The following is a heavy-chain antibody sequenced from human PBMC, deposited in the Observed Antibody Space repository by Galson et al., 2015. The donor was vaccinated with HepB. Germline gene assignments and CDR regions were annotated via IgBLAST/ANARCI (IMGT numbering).Heavy chain of an antibody. D-gene: IGHD6-13*01. CDR1: GGSISSYY. V-gene: IGHV4-59*01. J-gene: IGHJ6*02. CDR2: IYYSGGT. CDR3: ARAGSWSNYYYYYGMDV. Sequence: SETLSLTCTVSGGSISSYYWSWIRQPPGKGLEWIGYIYYSGGTNYNPSLKSRVTISVDTSKNQFSLKLSSVTAADTAVYYCARAGSWSNYYYYYGMDVWGQGTTVTVSS.